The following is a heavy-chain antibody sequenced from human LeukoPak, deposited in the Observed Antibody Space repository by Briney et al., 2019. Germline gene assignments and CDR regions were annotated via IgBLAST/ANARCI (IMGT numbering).Heavy chain of an antibody. D-gene: IGHD6-13*01. V-gene: IGHV4-61*01. Sequence: PSETLSLTCTVSGVSVSSGSYYWSWIRQPPGKGLEWIGYIYYSGSTNYNPSLKSRVTISVDTSKNQFSLKLGSVTAADTAVYYCARDSTGYSSSFSNWGQGTLVTVSS. CDR2: IYYSGST. CDR1: GVSVSSGSYY. J-gene: IGHJ4*02. CDR3: ARDSTGYSSSFSN.